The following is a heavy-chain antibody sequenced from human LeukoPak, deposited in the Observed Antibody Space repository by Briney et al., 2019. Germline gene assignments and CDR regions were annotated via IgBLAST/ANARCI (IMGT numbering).Heavy chain of an antibody. D-gene: IGHD1-14*01. Sequence: ASVKVSCKASGYTFTSYGISWARQAPGQGLEWMGWISAYNGNANYAQKLQGRVTMTTDTSTSTAYMELRSLRSDDTAVYYCARVPGLDWYFDLWGRGTLVTVSS. J-gene: IGHJ2*01. CDR2: ISAYNGNA. CDR1: GYTFTSYG. CDR3: ARVPGLDWYFDL. V-gene: IGHV1-18*01.